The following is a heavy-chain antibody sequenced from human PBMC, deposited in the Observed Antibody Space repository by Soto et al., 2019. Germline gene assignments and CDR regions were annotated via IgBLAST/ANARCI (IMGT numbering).Heavy chain of an antibody. CDR3: ARPARECSSPGCAN. Sequence: SGGGLVQPGGSLRLSCVVSGLTFSNYWMSWVRQAPGKGLEWVANINQDGSESYYVDSVKGRFTISRDNAKNSLYLQMTSLRAEDTAVYYCARPARECSSPGCANWGQGTLVTVSS. J-gene: IGHJ4*02. CDR1: GLTFSNYW. V-gene: IGHV3-7*01. D-gene: IGHD2-2*01. CDR2: INQDGSES.